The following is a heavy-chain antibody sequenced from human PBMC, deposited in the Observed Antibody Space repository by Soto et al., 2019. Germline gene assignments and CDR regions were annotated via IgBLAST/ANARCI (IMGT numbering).Heavy chain of an antibody. Sequence: QVQLVQSGAEVKRAGASVKVSCKASGYTFSSYGLIWLRQAPGQGLEWMGWSSDYNGNTHYAQKFQGRVIMTTDTSTRTAYMELRGLRSDDTAVYFCSREGYYCGSGTYSPPRYYGMDVWGQGTTVTVSS. CDR1: GYTFSSYG. D-gene: IGHD3-10*01. V-gene: IGHV1-18*01. J-gene: IGHJ6*02. CDR3: SREGYYCGSGTYSPPRYYGMDV. CDR2: SSDYNGNT.